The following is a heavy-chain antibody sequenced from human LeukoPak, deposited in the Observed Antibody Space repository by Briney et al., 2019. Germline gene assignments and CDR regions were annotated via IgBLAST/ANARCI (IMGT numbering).Heavy chain of an antibody. CDR1: GYTFTGYY. CDR3: TRGVITFGGVSDY. J-gene: IGHJ4*02. Sequence: ASVKVSCKASGYTFTGYYMHWVRQAPGQGLEWMGWINPNSGGTNYAQKFQGWVTMTRDTSISTAYMELSRLRSDDTAVYYCTRGVITFGGVSDYWGQGTLVTVSS. V-gene: IGHV1-2*04. CDR2: INPNSGGT. D-gene: IGHD3-16*01.